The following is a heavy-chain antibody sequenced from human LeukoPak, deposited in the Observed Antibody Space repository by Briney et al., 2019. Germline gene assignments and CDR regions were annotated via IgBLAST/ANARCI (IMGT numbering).Heavy chain of an antibody. J-gene: IGHJ5*02. V-gene: IGHV4-59*01. CDR2: IYYSGST. Sequence: PSETLSLTCTVSGGSISSYYWSWIRQPPGKGLEWIGYIYYSGSTNYNPSLKSRVTISVETSKNQFSLKLSSVTAADTAVYYCARDIAVAGIGWFDPWGQGTLVTVSS. CDR1: GGSISSYY. D-gene: IGHD6-19*01. CDR3: ARDIAVAGIGWFDP.